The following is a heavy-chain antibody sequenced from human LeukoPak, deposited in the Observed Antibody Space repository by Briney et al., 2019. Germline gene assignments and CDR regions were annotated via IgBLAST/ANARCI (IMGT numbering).Heavy chain of an antibody. D-gene: IGHD2-15*01. J-gene: IGHJ3*02. CDR1: GFTFSSYA. CDR2: ISGSGGNT. V-gene: IGHV3-23*01. Sequence: PGGSLRLSCAASGFTFSSYAMSWVRQAPGKGLEWVSVISGSGGNTYYADSVKGRFTISRDNSKNTLYLQMNSLRAEDTAVYYCAKGGYIVVVAALAFDIWGQGTMVTVSS. CDR3: AKGGYIVVVAALAFDI.